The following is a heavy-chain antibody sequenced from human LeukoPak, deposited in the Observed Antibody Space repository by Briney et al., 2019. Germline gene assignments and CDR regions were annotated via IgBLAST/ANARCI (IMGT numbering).Heavy chain of an antibody. D-gene: IGHD1-7*01. V-gene: IGHV3-30*18. CDR3: AKDLTGVNYCLDQ. CDR2: ISNDGSNK. Sequence: GGSLRLSCAPSGFTFSSYAMSWVRQAPGKGLEWVAVISNDGSNKHYADSVKGRFTISRDNSKNTLYLQMNSLRAEDTAVYYCAKDLTGVNYCLDQWGQGTLVTVSS. J-gene: IGHJ4*02. CDR1: GFTFSSYA.